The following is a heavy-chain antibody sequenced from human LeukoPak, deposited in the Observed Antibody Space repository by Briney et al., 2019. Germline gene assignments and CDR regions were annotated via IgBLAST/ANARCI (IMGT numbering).Heavy chain of an antibody. Sequence: SGVSLRLSCAASGFTFSDYYMSWLRQAPGKGLELVSYISPSGTETNYADSVKGRFTMSRDNAKNSLYLEVNSLRGDDTAVYYCARAGSGWYADYWGQGTLVTVSS. CDR3: ARAGSGWYADY. V-gene: IGHV3-11*05. J-gene: IGHJ4*02. D-gene: IGHD6-19*01. CDR1: GFTFSDYY. CDR2: ISPSGTET.